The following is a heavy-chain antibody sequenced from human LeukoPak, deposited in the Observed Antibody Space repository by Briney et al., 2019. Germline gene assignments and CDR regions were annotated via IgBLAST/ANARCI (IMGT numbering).Heavy chain of an antibody. CDR3: ARTDPLRIAAAGFYWYFDL. D-gene: IGHD6-13*01. CDR1: GGSISSSSYY. J-gene: IGHJ2*01. CDR2: IYYSGST. V-gene: IGHV4-61*01. Sequence: PSETLSLTCTVSGGSISSSSYYWSWIRQPPGKGLEWIGYIYYSGSTNYNPSLKSRVTISVDTSKNQFSLKLSSVTAADTAVYYCARTDPLRIAAAGFYWYFDLWGRGTLVTVSS.